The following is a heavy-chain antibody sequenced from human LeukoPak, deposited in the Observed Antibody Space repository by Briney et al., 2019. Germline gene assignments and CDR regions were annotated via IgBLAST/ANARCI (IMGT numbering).Heavy chain of an antibody. J-gene: IGHJ4*02. CDR3: ARAGITIFGVVTHFDY. CDR2: MWYDGSNK. Sequence: GGSLRLSCAASGFTFSSYGMHWVRQAPGKGLEWVAVMWYDGSNKYYADSVKGRFTISRDNSKNTLYLQMNSLRAEDTAVYYCARAGITIFGVVTHFDYWGQGTLVTVSS. V-gene: IGHV3-33*01. D-gene: IGHD3-3*01. CDR1: GFTFSSYG.